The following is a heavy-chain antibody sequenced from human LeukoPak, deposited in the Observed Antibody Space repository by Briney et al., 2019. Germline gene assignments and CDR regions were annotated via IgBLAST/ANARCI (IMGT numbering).Heavy chain of an antibody. J-gene: IGHJ5*02. D-gene: IGHD3-10*01. CDR3: ASRWGTSGNTYNWFDP. CDR2: INHSGST. CDR1: GGSFSGYY. Sequence: SETLSLTCAVYGGSFSGYYWSWIRQPPGKGLEWIGEINHSGSTNYNPSLKSRVTISVDTSKNQFSLKLSSVTAADTAVYYCASRWGTSGNTYNWFDPWGQGTLVTVSS. V-gene: IGHV4-34*01.